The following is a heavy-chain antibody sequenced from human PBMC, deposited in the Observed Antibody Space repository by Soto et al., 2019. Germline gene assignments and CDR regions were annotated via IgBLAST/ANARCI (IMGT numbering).Heavy chain of an antibody. D-gene: IGHD6-13*01. CDR2: INHSGST. V-gene: IGHV4-34*01. CDR3: TGGKSIVAVGKNWFDP. J-gene: IGHJ5*02. Sequence: PSETLSLTCAVYGGSFSGYYWGWFPRPPGKGLEWIGEINHSGSTNYNPSLKSRVTISVDTSKNQFSLKLSSVTAADTAVYYCTGGKSIVAVGKNWFDPWGQGTLVTVSS. CDR1: GGSFSGYY.